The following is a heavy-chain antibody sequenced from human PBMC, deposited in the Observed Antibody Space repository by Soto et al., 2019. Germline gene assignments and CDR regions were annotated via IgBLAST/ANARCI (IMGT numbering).Heavy chain of an antibody. Sequence: GASVKVSWKASGYTFINYGISWVRQAPGQGLEWLGWISPYHGNTEYAQRLQGRATVTTDTSTSTAYMELRSLRSDDTAVYYCARGVGSGTYYNQYNWFDPWGQGTLVTAPQ. V-gene: IGHV1-18*01. CDR3: ARGVGSGTYYNQYNWFDP. CDR2: ISPYHGNT. CDR1: GYTFINYG. D-gene: IGHD3-10*01. J-gene: IGHJ5*02.